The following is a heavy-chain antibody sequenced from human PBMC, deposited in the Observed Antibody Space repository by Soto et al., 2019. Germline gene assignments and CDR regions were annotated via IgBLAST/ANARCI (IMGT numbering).Heavy chain of an antibody. V-gene: IGHV1-3*01. J-gene: IGHJ4*02. D-gene: IGHD2-2*02. CDR3: AKSATVPAAIAY. CDR1: GYTFTSYA. CDR2: INAGNGNT. Sequence: QVQLVQSGAEVKKPGASVKVSCKASGYTFTSYAMHWVRQAPGPRLEWMGWINAGNGNTKYSQKFQGRVTITRDTSASTAYMELSSLRSEDTAVYYCAKSATVPAAIAYWGQGTLVTVSS.